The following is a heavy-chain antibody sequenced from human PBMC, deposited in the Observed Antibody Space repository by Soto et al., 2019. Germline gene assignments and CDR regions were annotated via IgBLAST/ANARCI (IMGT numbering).Heavy chain of an antibody. D-gene: IGHD3-10*02. CDR1: GYTLTAYH. Sequence: QGRLVQSGAEVKEPGDSVRVSCEASGYTLTAYHIHWVRQAPGQGLEWMGWINPKFGDTGYAQDFQGRVSMTSDMSISTVYMELSRLTSDYEAIYYCARNMDYYYGRGCGNGHGVWGQGTTVTVFS. CDR3: ARNMDYYYGRGCGNGHGV. CDR2: INPKFGDT. J-gene: IGHJ6*02. V-gene: IGHV1-2*02.